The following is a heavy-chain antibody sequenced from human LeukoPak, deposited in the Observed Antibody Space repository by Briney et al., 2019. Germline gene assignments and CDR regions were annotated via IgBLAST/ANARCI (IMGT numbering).Heavy chain of an antibody. V-gene: IGHV4-34*01. CDR1: GGSFSGYY. D-gene: IGHD4-23*01. CDR2: INHSGST. Sequence: SETLSLTCAVYGGSFSGYYWSWIRQPPGKGLEWIGEINHSGSTNYNPSLKSRVTISVDTSKNQFSLKLSSVTAADTAVYYCARGARVAQGSRPIDYWGQGTLLTVSS. J-gene: IGHJ4*02. CDR3: ARGARVAQGSRPIDY.